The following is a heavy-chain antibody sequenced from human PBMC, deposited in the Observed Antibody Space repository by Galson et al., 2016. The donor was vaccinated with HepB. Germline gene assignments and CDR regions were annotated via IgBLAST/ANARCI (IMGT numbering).Heavy chain of an antibody. V-gene: IGHV3-30*04. D-gene: IGHD3-22*01. Sequence: SLRLSCAASGFTFSSYAMHWVRQAPGKGLEWVAMMSYGGGKRYYADSVKGRFTISRDNSENTLYLQMSSLRPEDTAGYYCVRGDSSGYYSGSRGFDNWGQGALVTVSS. J-gene: IGHJ4*02. CDR2: MSYGGGKR. CDR3: VRGDSSGYYSGSRGFDN. CDR1: GFTFSSYA.